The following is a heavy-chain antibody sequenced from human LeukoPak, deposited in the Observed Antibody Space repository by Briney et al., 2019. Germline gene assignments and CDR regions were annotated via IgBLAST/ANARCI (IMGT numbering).Heavy chain of an antibody. CDR3: ARVGISYYYDSSGSLDY. J-gene: IGHJ4*02. D-gene: IGHD3-22*01. CDR2: INPSGGST. Sequence: ASVKVSCTASGYTFTSYYMHWVRQAPGQGLEWMGIINPSGGSTSYAQKFQGRVTMTRDTSTSTVYMELSSLRSEDTAVYYCARVGISYYYDSSGSLDYGGQGTLVTVSS. CDR1: GYTFTSYY. V-gene: IGHV1-46*01.